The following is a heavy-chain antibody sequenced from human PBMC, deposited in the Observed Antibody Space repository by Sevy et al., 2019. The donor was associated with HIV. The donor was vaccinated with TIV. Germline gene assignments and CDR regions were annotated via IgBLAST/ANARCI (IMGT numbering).Heavy chain of an antibody. V-gene: IGHV4-39*01. CDR2: IYHSRNT. D-gene: IGHD6-19*01. CDR3: ASQPGYRSTYYGFSLSRTFDS. Sequence: SETLSLTCSVSGGSMTSNNYYWGWIRQPPGKGLEWIGSIYHSRNTYYNPSLKSRVTVSVDTSRSHFSLKVTSVAASDTAVYFCASQPGYRSTYYGFSLSRTFDSWGPGTLVTVSS. CDR1: GGSMTSNNYY. J-gene: IGHJ4*02.